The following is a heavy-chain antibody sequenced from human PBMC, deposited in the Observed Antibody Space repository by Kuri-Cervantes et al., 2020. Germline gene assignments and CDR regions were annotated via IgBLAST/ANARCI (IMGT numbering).Heavy chain of an antibody. CDR2: IVVGSGNT. J-gene: IGHJ4*02. D-gene: IGHD3/OR15-3a*01. Sequence: SVKVSCKASGFTFTSSAVQWVRQARGQRLEWIGWIVVGSGNTNYAQKFQERVTITRDMSTSTAYMELSSLRSEDTAVYYCATVDWATGESCFDYWGQGTLVTVSS. CDR3: ATVDWATGESCFDY. CDR1: GFTFTSSA. V-gene: IGHV1-58*01.